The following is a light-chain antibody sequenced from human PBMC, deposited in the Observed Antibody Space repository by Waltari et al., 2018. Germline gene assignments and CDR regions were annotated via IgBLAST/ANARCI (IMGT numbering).Light chain of an antibody. CDR1: SSEIGSYNV. CDR2: GVN. Sequence: QSALTQPASVSGSRGQSITISCTGSSSEIGSYNVVSWYQHHPGKDPKLLIYGVNNRASVVSTRFSGSESGNTASLTISGLQAGDDADYYCSSYAGSVVFGGGTKLTVL. J-gene: IGLJ3*02. V-gene: IGLV2-23*02. CDR3: SSYAGSVV.